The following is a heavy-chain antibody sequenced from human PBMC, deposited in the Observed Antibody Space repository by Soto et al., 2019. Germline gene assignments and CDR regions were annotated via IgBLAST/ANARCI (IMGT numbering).Heavy chain of an antibody. CDR2: IYYSGST. D-gene: IGHD3-3*01. Sequence: PSETLSLTCTVSGGSISSGGDYWSWIRQHPGKGLEWIGYIYYSGSTYYNPSLKSRVTISVDTSKNQFSLKLSSVTAADPAVYYCARDSPAIFGVVTWYAFDIWGQGTMVTVSS. J-gene: IGHJ3*02. V-gene: IGHV4-31*03. CDR1: GGSISSGGDY. CDR3: ARDSPAIFGVVTWYAFDI.